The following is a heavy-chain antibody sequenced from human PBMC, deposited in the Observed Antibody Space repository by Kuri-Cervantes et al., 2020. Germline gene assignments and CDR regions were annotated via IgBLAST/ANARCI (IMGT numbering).Heavy chain of an antibody. CDR2: YHHSGST. V-gene: IGHV4-59*11. CDR1: GGSIRGHY. Sequence: SETLSLTCTVSGGSIRGHYFSWIRQSPGKGLEWIGSYHHSGSTVYTPSLNSRVTMSMDTSKNQFSLKLSSVTAADTAVYYCARGRIGPKPRGRYYYYMDVWGKGTTVTVSS. J-gene: IGHJ6*03. D-gene: IGHD2/OR15-2a*01. CDR3: ARGRIGPKPRGRYYYYMDV.